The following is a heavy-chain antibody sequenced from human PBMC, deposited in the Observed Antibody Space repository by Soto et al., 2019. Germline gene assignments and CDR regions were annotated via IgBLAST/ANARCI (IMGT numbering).Heavy chain of an antibody. Sequence: QVQLLESGPGLVKPSQTLSLTCTVSGGSINSDSYHWTWIRQSPGKGLEWIGYIHHSGAFLYNPSFKSRLTSSVDTSKNQFSLHLSSVTDADTAVYFCAREDDGGDSLDVWGQGTTVTVSS. V-gene: IGHV4-30-4*08. CDR2: IHHSGAF. CDR1: GGSINSDSYH. D-gene: IGHD2-21*02. CDR3: AREDDGGDSLDV. J-gene: IGHJ6*02.